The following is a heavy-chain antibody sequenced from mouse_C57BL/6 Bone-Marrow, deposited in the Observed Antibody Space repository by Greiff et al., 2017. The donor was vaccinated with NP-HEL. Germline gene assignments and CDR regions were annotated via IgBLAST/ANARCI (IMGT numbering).Heavy chain of an antibody. D-gene: IGHD1-1*01. CDR3: ARKEGIYYYGSSYEDAMDY. CDR1: GFSLTSYG. J-gene: IGHJ4*01. V-gene: IGHV2-2*01. Sequence: QVQLQQSGPGLVQPSQSLSITCTVSGFSLTSYGVHWVRQSPGKGLEWLGVIWSGGSTDYNAAFISRLSISKDNSKSQVFFKMNSRQADDTAIYYCARKEGIYYYGSSYEDAMDYWGQGTSVTVSS. CDR2: IWSGGST.